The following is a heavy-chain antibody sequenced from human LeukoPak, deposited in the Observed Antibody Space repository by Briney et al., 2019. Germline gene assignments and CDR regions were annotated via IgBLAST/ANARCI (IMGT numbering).Heavy chain of an antibody. Sequence: QPGRSLRLSCAASGFPFSDYGMYWVRQAPGKGLEWLAVISHDGNNKYYADSVKGRITISRDNSMNTLYLQMNSLRAEDTAVYYCAKGSKEVLFTRDHHMDVWGKGTTVTMSS. CDR1: GFPFSDYG. CDR2: ISHDGNNK. D-gene: IGHD3-3*01. CDR3: AKGSKEVLFTRDHHMDV. V-gene: IGHV3-30*18. J-gene: IGHJ6*03.